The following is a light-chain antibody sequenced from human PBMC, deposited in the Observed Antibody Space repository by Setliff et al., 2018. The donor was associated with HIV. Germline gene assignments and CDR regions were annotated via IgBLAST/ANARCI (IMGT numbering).Light chain of an antibody. CDR1: SSDVGGYNY. J-gene: IGLJ1*01. V-gene: IGLV2-14*03. Sequence: QSALTQPTSVSGSPGQSITISCTGTSSDVGGYNYVSWYQQHPGKAPKLMIYGVSKRPSGVSNRFSGSKSGNTASLTISGLQAEDEADYYCSSYTSGSTLGVFGAGTKVTVL. CDR2: GVS. CDR3: SSYTSGSTLGV.